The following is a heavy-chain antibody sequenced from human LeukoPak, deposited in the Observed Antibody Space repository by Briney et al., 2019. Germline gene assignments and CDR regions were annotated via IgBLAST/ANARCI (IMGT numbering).Heavy chain of an antibody. D-gene: IGHD3-22*01. CDR1: GGSISSYY. CDR2: IYYSGST. V-gene: IGHV4-59*01. Sequence: SETLSLTCTVSGGSISSYYWSWIRQPPGKGLEWIGNIYYSGSTNYNPSLKSRVTISVDTSKNQFSLKLSSVTAADTAVYFCTRGSIAYYYMDVWGKGTTVTISS. CDR3: TRGSIAYYYMDV. J-gene: IGHJ6*03.